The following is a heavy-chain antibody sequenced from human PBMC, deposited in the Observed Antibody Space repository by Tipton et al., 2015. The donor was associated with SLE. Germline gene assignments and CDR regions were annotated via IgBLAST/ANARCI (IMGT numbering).Heavy chain of an antibody. Sequence: QLVQSGAEVKKPGASVKVSCKASGYTFTSYDINWVRQATGQGLEWMGWMNPNSGNTGYAQKFQGRVTMTRNTSISTAYMELSSLRSEDTAVYYCAKGAAYCGGDCSFFDYWGQGTLVTVSS. V-gene: IGHV1-8*01. J-gene: IGHJ4*02. CDR1: GYTFTSYD. CDR2: MNPNSGNT. D-gene: IGHD2-21*01. CDR3: AKGAAYCGGDCSFFDY.